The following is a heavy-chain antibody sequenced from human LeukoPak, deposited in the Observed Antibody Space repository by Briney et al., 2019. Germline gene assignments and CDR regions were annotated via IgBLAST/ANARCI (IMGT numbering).Heavy chain of an antibody. CDR3: ARGSDSVGATVAFDV. D-gene: IGHD1-26*01. Sequence: SQTLSLTCAISGDSISSKSAAWNWIRQSPSSGLERLGRTYYRSNWNNDYAVSVKSRITINPDTSKNQFSLQLNSVTPEDTALYYCARGSDSVGATVAFDVWGQGTMVTVSS. V-gene: IGHV6-1*01. CDR2: TYYRSNWNN. CDR1: GDSISSKSAA. J-gene: IGHJ3*01.